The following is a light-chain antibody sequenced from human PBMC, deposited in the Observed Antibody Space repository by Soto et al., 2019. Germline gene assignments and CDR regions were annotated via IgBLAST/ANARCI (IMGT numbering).Light chain of an antibody. CDR3: SSYAGYNYV. V-gene: IGLV2-8*01. Sequence: QSALTQPPSASWSPGQSVTISCSGTSSDFGTYNYVSWYQQHPGKAPKLIIYEVSERPSGVPDRFSGSKSGDTASLTVSGLQAEDEADYYCSSYAGYNYVFGAGTKVTVL. CDR2: EVS. J-gene: IGLJ1*01. CDR1: SSDFGTYNY.